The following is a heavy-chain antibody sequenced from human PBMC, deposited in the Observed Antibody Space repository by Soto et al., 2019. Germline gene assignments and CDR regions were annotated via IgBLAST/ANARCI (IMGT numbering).Heavy chain of an antibody. CDR2: ISAYNGNT. J-gene: IGHJ6*03. V-gene: IGHV1-18*01. Sequence: ASVKVSCKASGYTFTSYGISWVRQAPGQGLEWMGWISAYNGNTNYAQKLQGRVTMTTDTSTSTAYMELRSLRSDDTAVYYCAREGPYYDFWSGYPRYYYYHYMDVWGKGTTVTVSS. CDR1: GYTFTSYG. CDR3: AREGPYYDFWSGYPRYYYYHYMDV. D-gene: IGHD3-3*01.